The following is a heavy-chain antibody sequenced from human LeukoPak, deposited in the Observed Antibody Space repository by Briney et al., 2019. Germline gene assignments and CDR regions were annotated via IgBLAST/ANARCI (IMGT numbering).Heavy chain of an antibody. CDR2: ISSSSSYI. Sequence: GGSLRLSCAASGFTFSSYSMNWVRQAPGKGLEWVSSISSSSSYIYYADSVKGRLTISRDNAKNSLYLQMNSLRAEDTAVYYCARDRGHSGYCSGGSCSWDLDYWGQGTLVTVSS. D-gene: IGHD2-15*01. CDR3: ARDRGHSGYCSGGSCSWDLDY. J-gene: IGHJ4*02. V-gene: IGHV3-21*01. CDR1: GFTFSSYS.